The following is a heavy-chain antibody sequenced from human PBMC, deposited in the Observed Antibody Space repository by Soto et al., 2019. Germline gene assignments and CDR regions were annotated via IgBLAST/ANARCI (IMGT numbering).Heavy chain of an antibody. D-gene: IGHD3-3*01. CDR1: GFTFSSYA. J-gene: IGHJ3*02. CDR3: ARDGLGVEWFRMGAFDI. Sequence: QVQLVESGGGVVQPGRSLRLSCAASGFTFSSYAMHWVRQAPGKGLEWVAVISYDGSNKYYADSVKGRFTISRDNSTNTLYLQMNSLGAEDTAVYYCARDGLGVEWFRMGAFDIWGQGTMVTVSS. V-gene: IGHV3-30-3*01. CDR2: ISYDGSNK.